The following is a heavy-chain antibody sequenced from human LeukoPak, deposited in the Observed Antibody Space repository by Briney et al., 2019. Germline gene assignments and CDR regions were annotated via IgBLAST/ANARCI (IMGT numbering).Heavy chain of an antibody. V-gene: IGHV4-59*01. CDR2: IYNSGST. Sequence: SETLSLTCTVSGGSISSYYWSWIRQPPGKGLEWIGYIYNSGSTNYNPSLKSRVTISVDTSKNQFSLKLSSVTAADTAVYYCASGRLTYYYDSSGSRGAFDIWGQGTMVTVSS. CDR1: GGSISSYY. J-gene: IGHJ3*02. D-gene: IGHD3-22*01. CDR3: ASGRLTYYYDSSGSRGAFDI.